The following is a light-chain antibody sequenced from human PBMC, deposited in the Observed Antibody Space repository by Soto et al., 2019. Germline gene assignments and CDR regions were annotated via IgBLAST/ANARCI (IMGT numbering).Light chain of an antibody. V-gene: IGLV2-14*01. CDR1: SSDVGSYNY. J-gene: IGLJ1*01. CDR2: DVS. CDR3: SSDTPSSTYV. Sequence: QSALTQPASVSGSPGQSITISCTGTSSDVGSYNYVSWYQQHPGKAPKVMIYDVSNRPSGVSYRFSGSKSGNTASLTISGLQAEDEADYYCSSDTPSSTYVFGTGTKVTVL.